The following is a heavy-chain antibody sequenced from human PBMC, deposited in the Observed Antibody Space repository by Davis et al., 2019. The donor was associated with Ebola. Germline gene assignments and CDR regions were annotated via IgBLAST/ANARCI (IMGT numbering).Heavy chain of an antibody. CDR1: GFTFSSYA. CDR2: ISGSGGST. Sequence: PGGSLRLSCAASGFTFSSYAMSWVRQAPGKGLEWVSAISGSGGSTYYADSVKGRFTISRDSTKNTLYLQMNSLRAEDTAVYYCARESTDYYYYGMDVWGQGTTVTVSS. CDR3: ARESTDYYYYGMDV. D-gene: IGHD5/OR15-5a*01. J-gene: IGHJ6*02. V-gene: IGHV3-23*01.